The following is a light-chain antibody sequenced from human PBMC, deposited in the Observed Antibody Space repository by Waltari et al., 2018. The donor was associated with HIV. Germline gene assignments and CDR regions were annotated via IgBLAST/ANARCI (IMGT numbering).Light chain of an antibody. CDR3: QQYGSLPRT. Sequence: VLTQYPGTLPFSPGEKVTLSCRASQTVSENYLAWYQHKAGQAPRLLIYGASTRATGTPDKFSGSGSGTDFTLTISRLEPADSAVYYCQQYGSLPRTFGQGTKLEIK. V-gene: IGKV3-20*01. CDR2: GAS. CDR1: QTVSENY. J-gene: IGKJ2*01.